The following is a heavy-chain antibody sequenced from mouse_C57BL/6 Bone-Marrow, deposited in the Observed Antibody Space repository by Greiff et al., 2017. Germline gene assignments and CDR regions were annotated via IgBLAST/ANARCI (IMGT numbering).Heavy chain of an antibody. CDR3: AKIYYSAWFAY. J-gene: IGHJ3*01. CDR2: IYPRSGNT. D-gene: IGHD2-1*01. V-gene: IGHV1-81*01. CDR1: GYTFTSYG. Sequence: VQRVESGAELARPGASVKLSCKASGYTFTSYGISWVKQRTGQGLEWIGEIYPRSGNTYYNEKFKGKATLTADKSSSTAYMELRSLTAEDSAVYFCAKIYYSAWFAYWGQGTLVTVSA.